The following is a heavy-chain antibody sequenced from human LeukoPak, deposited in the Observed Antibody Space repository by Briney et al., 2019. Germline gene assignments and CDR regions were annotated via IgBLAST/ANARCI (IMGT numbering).Heavy chain of an antibody. D-gene: IGHD2-2*01. J-gene: IGHJ4*02. Sequence: SETLSLTCIVSGCSIGTYYWTSIRQPPGKGLEWIGYIDYTGTTKCNPSLKSRATLSVDMLKNQFSLKLNAMGDSDTAVYFCASQTDFMVVPVDWGQGTLVTVSS. CDR3: ASQTDFMVVPVD. CDR1: GCSIGTYY. CDR2: IDYTGTT. V-gene: IGHV4-59*08.